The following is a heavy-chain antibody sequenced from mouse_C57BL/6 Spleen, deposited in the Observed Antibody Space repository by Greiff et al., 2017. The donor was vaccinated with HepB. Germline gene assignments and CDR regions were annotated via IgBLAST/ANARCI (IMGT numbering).Heavy chain of an antibody. CDR2: IYPSDSET. Sequence: QVQLQQPGAELVRPGSSVKLSCKASGYTFTSYWMDWVKQRPGQGLEWIGNIYPSDSETHYNQKFKDKATLTVDKSSSTACMQLSSLTSEDSAVYYCARTVTGAMDCWGQGASVTVSS. CDR1: GYTFTSYW. J-gene: IGHJ4*01. CDR3: ARTVTGAMDC. D-gene: IGHD2-13*01. V-gene: IGHV1-61*01.